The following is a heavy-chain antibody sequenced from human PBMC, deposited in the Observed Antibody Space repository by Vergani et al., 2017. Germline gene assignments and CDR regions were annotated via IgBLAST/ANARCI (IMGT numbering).Heavy chain of an antibody. CDR1: GFTFSNAW. D-gene: IGHD3-3*01. CDR3: TTVPRSDFWSGYYMNSGDY. CDR2: IKSKTDGGTT. J-gene: IGHJ4*02. V-gene: IGHV3-15*01. Sequence: EVQLVESGGGLVKPGGSLRLSCAASGFTFSNAWMSWVRQAPGKGLEWVGRIKSKTDGGTTDYAAPVKGRFTISRDDSKNTLYLQMNSLKTEDTAVYYCTTVPRSDFWSGYYMNSGDYWGQGTLVTVSS.